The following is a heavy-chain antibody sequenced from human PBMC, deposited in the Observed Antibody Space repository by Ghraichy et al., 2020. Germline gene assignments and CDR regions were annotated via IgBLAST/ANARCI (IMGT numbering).Heavy chain of an antibody. CDR2: ISWDGGST. CDR1: GFTFDDYT. J-gene: IGHJ4*02. D-gene: IGHD6-6*01. CDR3: ATTYSSSSLFDY. Sequence: GGSLRLSCAASGFTFDDYTMHWVRQAPGKGLEWVSLISWDGGSTYYADSVKGRFTISRDNSKNSLYLQMNSLRTEDTALYYCATTYSSSSLFDYWGQGTLVTVSS. V-gene: IGHV3-43*01.